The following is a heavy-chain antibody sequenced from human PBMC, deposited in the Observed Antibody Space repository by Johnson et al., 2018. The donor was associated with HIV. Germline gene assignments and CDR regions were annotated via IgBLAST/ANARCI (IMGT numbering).Heavy chain of an antibody. CDR2: INWNGGST. CDR1: GFTFDDYG. CDR3: ARGVSSGYYSNAVDV. J-gene: IGHJ3*01. V-gene: IGHV3-20*03. D-gene: IGHD3-22*01. Sequence: QLVESGGGVVRPGVSLRLSFAASGFTFDDYGMSWVRQATGKGLEWVSGINWNGGSTGYADSVKGRFTISRDSAKNSRYLQMNSLRAEDTALYYCARGVSSGYYSNAVDVWGQGTMVTVSS.